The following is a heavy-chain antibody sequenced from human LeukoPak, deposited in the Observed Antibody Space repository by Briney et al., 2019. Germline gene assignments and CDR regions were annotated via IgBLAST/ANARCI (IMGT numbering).Heavy chain of an antibody. D-gene: IGHD2-2*01. CDR2: IIPIFGTA. J-gene: IGHJ3*02. V-gene: IGHV1-69*13. Sequence: GASVKVSCKASGGTFSSYAISWVRQAPGQGLEWMGGIIPIFGTANYAQKFQGRVTITADESTSTAYMELSSLRSEDTAVYYCARDPVASTDDAFDIWGQGTMVTVSS. CDR1: GGTFSSYA. CDR3: ARDPVASTDDAFDI.